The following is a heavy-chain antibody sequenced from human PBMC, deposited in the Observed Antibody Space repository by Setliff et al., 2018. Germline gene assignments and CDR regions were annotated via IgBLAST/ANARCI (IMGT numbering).Heavy chain of an antibody. V-gene: IGHV4-38-2*02. CDR2: IGHTGSI. D-gene: IGHD5-18*01. Sequence: SETLSLTCTVSGYSISSGYIWGWIRQPPGKGLEWVGNIGHTGSINYNPSLKSRLTISRDTSKNQVSLKLNSVTATDTAVYYCARGLIFGYSYVGEYYYYMDVWGKGTTVTVSS. CDR3: ARGLIFGYSYVGEYYYYMDV. J-gene: IGHJ6*03. CDR1: GYSISSGYI.